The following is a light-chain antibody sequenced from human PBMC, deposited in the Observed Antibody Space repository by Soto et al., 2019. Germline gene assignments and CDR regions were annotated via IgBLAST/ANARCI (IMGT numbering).Light chain of an antibody. J-gene: IGLJ1*01. CDR2: EVS. CDR1: SSDVGAYDY. Sequence: QSALTQPASVSGSPGQSIAISCIGTSSDVGAYDYVSWYQQHPDRAPKLMIYEVSNRPSGVSNRFSGSKSVNTATLTSSGLQAEDEADYYCSSYTSSSTRVFGTGTKLTVL. V-gene: IGLV2-14*03. CDR3: SSYTSSSTRV.